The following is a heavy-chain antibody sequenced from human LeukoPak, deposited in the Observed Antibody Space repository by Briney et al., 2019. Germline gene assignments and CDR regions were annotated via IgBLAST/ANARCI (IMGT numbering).Heavy chain of an antibody. D-gene: IGHD6-13*01. Sequence: GGSLRLSCVASGFIFRNYAMHWVRQAPGKGLEWVAVGSHDGRNKIYGDSVKGRFTISRDNSKNTVYLQMDNLRPEDTAVYYCAKDRDSSTWSFFDSWGQGTLVTVSS. CDR3: AKDRDSSTWSFFDS. J-gene: IGHJ4*02. V-gene: IGHV3-30*18. CDR2: GSHDGRNK. CDR1: GFIFRNYA.